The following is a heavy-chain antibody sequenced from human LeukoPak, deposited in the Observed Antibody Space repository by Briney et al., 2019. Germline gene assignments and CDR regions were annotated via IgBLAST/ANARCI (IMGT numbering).Heavy chain of an antibody. D-gene: IGHD6-6*01. Sequence: SETLSLTCTVSGGSVSSGSYYWSWIRQPPGKGLEWIGYIYYSGSTNYNPSLKSRVTISVDTSKNQFSLKLSSVTAADTAVYYCATRARSRDYWGQGTLVTVSS. J-gene: IGHJ4*02. V-gene: IGHV4-61*01. CDR1: GGSVSSGSYY. CDR3: ATRARSRDY. CDR2: IYYSGST.